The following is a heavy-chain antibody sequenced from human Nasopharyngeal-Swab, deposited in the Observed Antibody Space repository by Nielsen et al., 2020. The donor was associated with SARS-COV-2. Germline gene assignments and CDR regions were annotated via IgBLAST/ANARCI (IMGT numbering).Heavy chain of an antibody. CDR3: ALAVYDYIDY. D-gene: IGHD5/OR15-5a*01. Sequence: GESLKISCAASGFTFSSYGMHWVRPAPGKGLEWVAVISYDGSNKYYADSVKGRFTISRDNSKNTLYLQMNSLRAEDTAVYYCALAVYDYIDYWGQGTLVTVSS. V-gene: IGHV3-30*03. CDR2: ISYDGSNK. J-gene: IGHJ4*02. CDR1: GFTFSSYG.